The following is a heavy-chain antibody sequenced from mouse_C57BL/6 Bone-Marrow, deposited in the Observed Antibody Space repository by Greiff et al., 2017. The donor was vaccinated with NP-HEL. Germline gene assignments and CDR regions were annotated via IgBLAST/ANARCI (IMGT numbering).Heavy chain of an antibody. J-gene: IGHJ2*01. V-gene: IGHV14-4*01. CDR1: GYTFTSYW. CDR3: TTAYYSNLRGDY. Sequence: VQLQQPGAELVKPGASVKMSCKASGYTFTSYWITWVKQRPEQGLEWIGWIDPENGDTEYASKFQGKATITADTSSNTAYLQLSSLTSEDTAVYYCTTAYYSNLRGDYWGQGTTLTVSS. CDR2: IDPENGDT. D-gene: IGHD2-5*01.